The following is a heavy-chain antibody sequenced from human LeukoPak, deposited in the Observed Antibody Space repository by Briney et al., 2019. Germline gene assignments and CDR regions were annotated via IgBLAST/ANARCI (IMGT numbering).Heavy chain of an antibody. CDR3: ARDSVAGIRNSGFDI. V-gene: IGHV1-46*01. Sequence: ASVTVSFKASGYTFTSYYMHWVRQAPGQGGEWMGVINTSGGSTSYAQKFQGRVTMTRDTSTSTVYMELSSLRSEDTAVYYCARDSVAGIRNSGFDIWGQGTMVTVSS. D-gene: IGHD3-10*01. CDR2: INTSGGST. J-gene: IGHJ3*02. CDR1: GYTFTSYY.